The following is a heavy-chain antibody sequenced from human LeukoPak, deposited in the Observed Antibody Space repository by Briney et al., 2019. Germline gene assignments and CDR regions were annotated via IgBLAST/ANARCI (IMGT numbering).Heavy chain of an antibody. Sequence: GGSLRLSCAASGFTFSSYAMHWVRQAPGKGLEWVAVISYDGSNKYYADSVKGRFTISRDNSKNTLYLQMNSLRAEDTAVYYCARDGSLGELWFGELLSVDPWGQGIPVTVSS. CDR3: ARDGSLGELWFGELLSVDP. J-gene: IGHJ5*02. CDR1: GFTFSSYA. CDR2: ISYDGSNK. V-gene: IGHV3-30*04. D-gene: IGHD3-10*01.